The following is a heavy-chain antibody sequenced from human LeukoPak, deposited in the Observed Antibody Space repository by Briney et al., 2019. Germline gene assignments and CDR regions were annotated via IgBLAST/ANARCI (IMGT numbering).Heavy chain of an antibody. CDR1: GFTVSSNY. CDR3: AREVWGSAFDI. Sequence: PGGSLRLSCAASGFTVSSNYMSWVRQAPGKGLEWVSIIYSGGSTYCADSVKGRFTISRHNSKNTPYLQMNSLRAEDTAVYYCAREVWGSAFDIWGQGTMVTVSS. J-gene: IGHJ3*02. V-gene: IGHV3-53*04. CDR2: IYSGGST. D-gene: IGHD3-16*01.